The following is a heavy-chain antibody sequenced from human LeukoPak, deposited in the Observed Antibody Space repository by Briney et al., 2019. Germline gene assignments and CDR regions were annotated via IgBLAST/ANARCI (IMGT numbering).Heavy chain of an antibody. D-gene: IGHD5-18*01. CDR1: GFTFSSYG. CDR2: ISYDGSKK. CDR3: AKEYSSIVAFGF. J-gene: IGHJ3*01. V-gene: IGHV3-30*18. Sequence: GGSLRLSCAASGFTFSSYGMHWVRQAPGKGLEWVVVISYDGSKKYYADSVKGRFTISRDNSKNTLYLQMNSLRAEDTAVYYCAKEYSSIVAFGFWGQGTMVTVSS.